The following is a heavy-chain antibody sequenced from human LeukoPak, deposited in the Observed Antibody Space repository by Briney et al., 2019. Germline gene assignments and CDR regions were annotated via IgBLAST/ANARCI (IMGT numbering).Heavy chain of an antibody. Sequence: SETLSLTCTVSGGSISSNSYYWGWIRQPPGKGLEWIGSIYYSGSTYYNPSLKSRGTISVDTSKNQFSLKLSSVTAADTAVYYCARGWPGGYFDYWGQGTLVTVSS. J-gene: IGHJ4*02. CDR1: GGSISSNSYY. CDR2: IYYSGST. V-gene: IGHV4-39*07. CDR3: ARGWPGGYFDY. D-gene: IGHD3-16*01.